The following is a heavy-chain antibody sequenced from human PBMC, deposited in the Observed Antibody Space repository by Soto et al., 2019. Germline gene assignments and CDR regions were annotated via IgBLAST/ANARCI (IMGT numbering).Heavy chain of an antibody. D-gene: IGHD3-10*01. CDR2: INHSGST. CDR1: GGSFSGYY. J-gene: IGHJ6*02. V-gene: IGHV4-34*01. Sequence: QVQLQQWGAGLLKPSETLSLTCAVYGGSFSGYYWSWIRQPPGKGLEWIGEINHSGSTNYNPSLKSRVTISVETSKNQFSLKLSSVTAADTAVYYCASYMVRGVIITPPEDYYYGMDVWGQGTTVTVAS. CDR3: ASYMVRGVIITPPEDYYYGMDV.